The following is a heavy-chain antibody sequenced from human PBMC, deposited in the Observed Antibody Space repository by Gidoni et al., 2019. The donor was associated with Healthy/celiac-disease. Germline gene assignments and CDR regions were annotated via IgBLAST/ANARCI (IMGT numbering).Heavy chain of an antibody. CDR3: AVGGRNYFDY. CDR1: GGSIRRYY. CDR2: IYYSGST. V-gene: IGHV4-59*01. J-gene: IGHJ4*02. Sequence: QVQLQESGPGLVQPSATLSLTCPVSGGSIRRYYWRWIRQPPGKGLEWIGYIYYSGSTNYNPSLKSRVTIPVDTSKNQFSLKLSSVTAADTAVYYCAVGGRNYFDYWGQGTLVTVSS. D-gene: IGHD3-3*01.